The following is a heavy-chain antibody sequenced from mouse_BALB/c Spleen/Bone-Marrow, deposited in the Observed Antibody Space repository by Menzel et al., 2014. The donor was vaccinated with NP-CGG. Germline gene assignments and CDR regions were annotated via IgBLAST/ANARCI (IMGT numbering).Heavy chain of an antibody. Sequence: VQLQQSGAEPVKPGASVKLTCTGSSFNIXDTYMHWVKQRPEQGLEWIGRIDAANGNSKYDPKFQGKATITADTSSNTGYLQLSSLTSEDTAVYYCARYGYWGQGTSVTVSS. D-gene: IGHD1-1*02. CDR2: IDAANGNS. J-gene: IGHJ4*01. CDR3: ARYGY. V-gene: IGHV14-3*02. CDR1: SFNIXDTY.